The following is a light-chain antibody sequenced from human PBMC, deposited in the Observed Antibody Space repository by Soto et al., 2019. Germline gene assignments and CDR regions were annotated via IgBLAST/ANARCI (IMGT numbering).Light chain of an antibody. CDR2: DAS. J-gene: IGKJ1*01. CDR1: ESISSW. CDR3: QQLNSYSWT. V-gene: IGKV1-5*01. Sequence: IQMTQSPSTPSSSLGDTVTITCRASESISSWLAWYQEKPGKAPNLLIYDASSLESGVPSRFSGSVSGTEVTITISSLQTDDCATYDGQQLNSYSWTFGQGTKVDIK.